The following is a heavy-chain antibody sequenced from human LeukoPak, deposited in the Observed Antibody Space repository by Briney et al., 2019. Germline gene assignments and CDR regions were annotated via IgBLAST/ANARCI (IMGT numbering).Heavy chain of an antibody. CDR3: ARDPRNYYGSGSYSGAFDI. CDR1: GYPFTSYA. J-gene: IGHJ3*02. Sequence: ASVKVSFKASGYPFTSYAMHWVRPAPGQKLGWMGWINAGNGNTKYSQKFQGRVTITRDTSASTAYLELSSLRSEDTAVYYCARDPRNYYGSGSYSGAFDIWGQGTVVTVSS. D-gene: IGHD3-10*01. V-gene: IGHV1-3*01. CDR2: INAGNGNT.